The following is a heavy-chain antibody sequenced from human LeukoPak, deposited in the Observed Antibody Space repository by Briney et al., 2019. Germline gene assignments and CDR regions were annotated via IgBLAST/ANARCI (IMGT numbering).Heavy chain of an antibody. Sequence: ASVKVSCKASGYTFSNYVMNWVRQAPGQGPEWMGWINTKTGNPTYAQGFTGRFVFSLDTSVSTAYLQISSLKAEDTAVYYCARGPDLDYWGQGTLVTVSS. CDR3: ARGPDLDY. V-gene: IGHV7-4-1*02. CDR2: INTKTGNP. CDR1: GYTFSNYV. D-gene: IGHD1-14*01. J-gene: IGHJ4*02.